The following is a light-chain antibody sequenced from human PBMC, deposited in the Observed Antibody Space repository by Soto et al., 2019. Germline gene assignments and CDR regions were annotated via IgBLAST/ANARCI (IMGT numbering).Light chain of an antibody. V-gene: IGLV1-40*01. J-gene: IGLJ1*01. CDR3: QSYDSSLSGYV. CDR1: SSNIGAGYD. Sequence: QSVLTQPPSVSGAPGQGVTISCTGSSSNIGAGYDVHWYQQLPGTAPKLLIYGNSNRPSGAPDRFSGSKSGTSASLAITGLQAEDEADYYCQSYDSSLSGYVFGTGTKVTVL. CDR2: GNS.